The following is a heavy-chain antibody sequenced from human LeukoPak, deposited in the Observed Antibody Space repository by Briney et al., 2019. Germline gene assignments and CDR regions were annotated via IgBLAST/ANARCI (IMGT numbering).Heavy chain of an antibody. J-gene: IGHJ4*02. Sequence: GGSLRLSCAASGFTFNNYGMHWVRQAPGKGLEWVAAIAYDGRNKHYPDSVKGRFTISRDISTDTLWLQMDSLRTEDTAVYYCAKGPLRGTAAAIDYWGQGTLVTVSS. CDR3: AKGPLRGTAAAIDY. V-gene: IGHV3-30*18. D-gene: IGHD2-2*01. CDR1: GFTFNNYG. CDR2: IAYDGRNK.